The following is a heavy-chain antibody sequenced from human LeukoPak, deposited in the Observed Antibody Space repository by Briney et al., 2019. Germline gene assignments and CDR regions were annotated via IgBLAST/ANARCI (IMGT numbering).Heavy chain of an antibody. J-gene: IGHJ5*02. Sequence: PSETLSLTCNVSGDSISSSGYYWGWIRQPPGKGLGWIRSIYYSGSTYFDPSLKSRVTISVDTSKNQFSLNLSSVTARDTAVYYCARDSSITSPYSGFDPWGQGTLVTVSS. CDR1: GDSISSSGYY. V-gene: IGHV4-39*07. D-gene: IGHD2-2*01. CDR3: ARDSSITSPYSGFDP. CDR2: IYYSGST.